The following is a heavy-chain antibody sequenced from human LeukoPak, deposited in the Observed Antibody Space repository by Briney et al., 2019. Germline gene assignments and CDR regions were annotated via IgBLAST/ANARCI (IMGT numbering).Heavy chain of an antibody. Sequence: GGSLRLSCAASGFTFRSYEMNWVRQAPGKGLEWVAYISRSGSNKYYSDSVKGRFNISRDNAKNSLYLKMNSLRAEDTAVYYCARAMDPFIPASWIDYWGQGTLVTVSS. CDR2: ISRSGSNK. V-gene: IGHV3-48*03. CDR3: ARAMDPFIPASWIDY. D-gene: IGHD6-13*01. CDR1: GFTFRSYE. J-gene: IGHJ4*02.